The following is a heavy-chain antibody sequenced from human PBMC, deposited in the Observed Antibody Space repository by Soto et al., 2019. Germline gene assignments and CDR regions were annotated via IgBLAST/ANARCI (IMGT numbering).Heavy chain of an antibody. D-gene: IGHD2-15*01. J-gene: IGHJ4*02. CDR3: AKDQIVVVVAPTFDY. V-gene: IGHV3-23*01. Sequence: GGSLRLSCAASGFTFSSYAMSWVRQAPGKGLEWVSAISGSGGSTYYADSVKGRFTISRDNSKNTLYLQMNSLRAEDTAVYYCAKDQIVVVVAPTFDYWGQGTLVTVSS. CDR1: GFTFSSYA. CDR2: ISGSGGST.